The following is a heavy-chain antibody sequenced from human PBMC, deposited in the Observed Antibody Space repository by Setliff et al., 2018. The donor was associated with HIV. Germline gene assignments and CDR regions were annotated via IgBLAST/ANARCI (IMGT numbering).Heavy chain of an antibody. V-gene: IGHV4-31*03. D-gene: IGHD3-10*01. CDR2: TYYSGST. CDR1: GGSISSGGYY. Sequence: SETLSLTCTVSGGSISSGGYYWSWIRQHPGKGLEWIGYTYYSGSTYYNPSLKSRVTTSVDTSKNQFSLKLSSVTAADTAVYYCARARGLLPYYYLDVWGKGTTVTVSS. J-gene: IGHJ6*03. CDR3: ARARGLLPYYYLDV.